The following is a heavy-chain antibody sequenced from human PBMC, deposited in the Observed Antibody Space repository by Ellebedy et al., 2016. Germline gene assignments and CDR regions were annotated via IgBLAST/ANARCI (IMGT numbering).Heavy chain of an antibody. CDR1: GGSISSYY. J-gene: IGHJ6*03. Sequence: SETLSLXXTVSGGSISSYYWSWIRQPPGKGLEWIGYIYYSGSTNYNPSLKSRVTISVDTSKNQFSLKLSSVTAADTAVYYCARGGYCSSTSCYTSQYYYYYMDVWGKGTTVTVSS. D-gene: IGHD2-2*02. CDR2: IYYSGST. V-gene: IGHV4-59*01. CDR3: ARGGYCSSTSCYTSQYYYYYMDV.